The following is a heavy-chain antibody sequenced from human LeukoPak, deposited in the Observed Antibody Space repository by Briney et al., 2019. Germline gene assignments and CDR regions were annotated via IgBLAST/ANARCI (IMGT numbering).Heavy chain of an antibody. CDR2: IKSKTDGGTT. D-gene: IGHD6-13*01. Sequence: PGGSLRLFCAASGFTFRNAWMSWVRQAPGKGLECVGRIKSKTDGGTTDYAPPVKGRFTISRDDSKNTLYLQMNSLKTEDTAVYYCTVSGYSSSWYAFSYWGQGTLVTVSA. CDR1: GFTFRNAW. CDR3: TVSGYSSSWYAFSY. J-gene: IGHJ4*02. V-gene: IGHV3-15*01.